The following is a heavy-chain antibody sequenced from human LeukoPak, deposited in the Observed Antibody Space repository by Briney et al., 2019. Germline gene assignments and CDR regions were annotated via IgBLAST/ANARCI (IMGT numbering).Heavy chain of an antibody. CDR1: GYTFTGYY. J-gene: IGHJ4*02. Sequence: SVKVSCKASGYTFTGYYMHWVRQAPGQGLEWMGWINPNSGGTNYAQKFQGRVTMTRDTSISTAYMELSRLRSDDTAVYYCARDLGPYYDFWSGYLLWGQGTLVTVSS. CDR3: ARDLGPYYDFWSGYLL. V-gene: IGHV1-2*02. CDR2: INPNSGGT. D-gene: IGHD3-3*01.